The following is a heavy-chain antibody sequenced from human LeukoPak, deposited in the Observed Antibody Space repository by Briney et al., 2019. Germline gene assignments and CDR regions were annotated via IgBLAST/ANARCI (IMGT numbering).Heavy chain of an antibody. Sequence: SETLSLTCTVSGGSISSYYWSWIRQPPGKGLEWIGYIYYSGITNYNPSLKSRVTISIDTSKNQFSLKLSSVTAADTAVYYCARDVRWFDPWGQGTLVTVSS. J-gene: IGHJ5*02. CDR3: ARDVRWFDP. CDR1: GGSISSYY. D-gene: IGHD2/OR15-2a*01. V-gene: IGHV4-59*01. CDR2: IYYSGIT.